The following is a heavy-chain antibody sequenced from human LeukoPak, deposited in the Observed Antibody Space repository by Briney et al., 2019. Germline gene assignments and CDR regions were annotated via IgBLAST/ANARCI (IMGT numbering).Heavy chain of an antibody. CDR1: GHTFTGYY. V-gene: IGHV1-2*02. CDR2: INPNSGGT. D-gene: IGHD3-22*01. CDR3: AREDTMTGRAFDI. J-gene: IGHJ3*02. Sequence: ASVKVSCKASGHTFTGYYIHWVRQAPGQGLEWMGWINPNSGGTNYAQKFQGRVTLTRDTSISTAYMELSRLRSDDTAVYTCAREDTMTGRAFDIWGQGTMVTVSS.